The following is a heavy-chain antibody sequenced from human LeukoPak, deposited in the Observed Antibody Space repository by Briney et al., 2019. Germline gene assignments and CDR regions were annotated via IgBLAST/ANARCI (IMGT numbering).Heavy chain of an antibody. Sequence: SETLSLTCTVSGGSISSSSYYWGWIRQPPGKGLEWMGSIYYSRSTYYNPSLKSRVTISVDTSKNQFSLKLSSVTAADTAVYYCARRKGISSSWSRYFDLWGRGTLVTVSS. V-gene: IGHV4-39*01. J-gene: IGHJ2*01. CDR1: GGSISSSSYY. CDR2: IYYSRST. D-gene: IGHD6-13*01. CDR3: ARRKGISSSWSRYFDL.